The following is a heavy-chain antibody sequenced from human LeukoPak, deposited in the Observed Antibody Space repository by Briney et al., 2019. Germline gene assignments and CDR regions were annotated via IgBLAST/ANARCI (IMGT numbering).Heavy chain of an antibody. CDR1: GGSIRNYY. CDR3: ASCSSGFYYYYMDV. Sequence: SETLSLTCTVSGGSIRNYYWNWIRQSAGKGLELIGRIHISGSTNSNPSLKSRVTMSVDTSKNQFSLRLSSVTAADTAVYYCASCSSGFYYYYMDVWGKGTTVTVSS. D-gene: IGHD6-6*01. V-gene: IGHV4-4*07. J-gene: IGHJ6*03. CDR2: IHISGST.